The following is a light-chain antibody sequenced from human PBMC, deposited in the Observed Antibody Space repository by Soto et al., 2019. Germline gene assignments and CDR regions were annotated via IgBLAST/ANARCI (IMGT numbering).Light chain of an antibody. J-gene: IGLJ1*01. CDR1: SSDVGGYNY. Sequence: QSALTQPASVSGSPGQSITISCTGTSSDVGGYNYVSWYQQHPGKAPKLMIYDVNNRPSGVSNRFSSSKSGNTASLTISGLQAEDEADYYCSSYRRSNSRVFGTGTKVTVL. CDR3: SSYRRSNSRV. V-gene: IGLV2-14*01. CDR2: DVN.